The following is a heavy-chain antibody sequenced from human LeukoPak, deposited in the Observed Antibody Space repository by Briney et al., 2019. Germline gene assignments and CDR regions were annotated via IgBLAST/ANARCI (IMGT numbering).Heavy chain of an antibody. CDR1: GFTFSDHF. J-gene: IGHJ4*02. CDR3: ASIRGTFGY. D-gene: IGHD1-26*01. V-gene: IGHV3-72*01. CDR2: TRNKANSYIT. Sequence: PGGSLRLSCAASGFTFSDHFLDWVRQAPGKGPEWVGRTRNKANSYITEYAASVKGRFTISRDDSENSLYLQMSSLKTDDAAMYYCASIRGTFGYWGQGTLVTVSS.